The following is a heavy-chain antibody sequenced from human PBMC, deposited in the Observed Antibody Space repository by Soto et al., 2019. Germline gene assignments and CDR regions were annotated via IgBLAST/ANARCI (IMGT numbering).Heavy chain of an antibody. CDR2: IYYSGST. D-gene: IGHD6-13*01. V-gene: IGHV4-59*01. J-gene: IGHJ3*02. CDR1: GGSISSYY. Sequence: SETLSLTCTVSGGSISSYYWSWIRQPPGKGLEWIGYIYYSGSTNYNPSLKSRVTISVDTSKNQFSLKLSSVTAADTAVYYCARHAAAGYGVDAFDIWGQGTMVTVSS. CDR3: ARHAAAGYGVDAFDI.